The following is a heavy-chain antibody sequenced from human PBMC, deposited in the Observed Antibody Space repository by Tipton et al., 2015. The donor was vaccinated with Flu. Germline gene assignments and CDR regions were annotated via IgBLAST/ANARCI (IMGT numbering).Heavy chain of an antibody. D-gene: IGHD3-22*01. Sequence: TLSLTCTVSGGSISSSSYYWGWLRQPPGKGLEWIGSIYYSGSTYYNTSLKSRGTISVETSKNRFSRKLSAVTAADTAVYYCSKLRANYYDSSGYSDYWGQGTLVTVSS. J-gene: IGHJ4*02. CDR1: GGSISSSSYY. CDR2: IYYSGST. V-gene: IGHV4-39*07. CDR3: SKLRANYYDSSGYSDY.